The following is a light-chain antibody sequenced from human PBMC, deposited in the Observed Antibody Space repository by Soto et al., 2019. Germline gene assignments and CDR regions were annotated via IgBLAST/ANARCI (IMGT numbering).Light chain of an antibody. V-gene: IGLV2-14*01. CDR1: SSDVGGYNY. Sequence: YALTQPAPESGSPAQSITISCTGTSSDVGGYNYVSWYQQHPGKAPKLMIYDVSNRPSGVSNRFSGSKSGNTASLTISGLQAEDEADYYCSSYTSSSSVVFGGGTKVTVL. CDR2: DVS. J-gene: IGLJ2*01. CDR3: SSYTSSSSVV.